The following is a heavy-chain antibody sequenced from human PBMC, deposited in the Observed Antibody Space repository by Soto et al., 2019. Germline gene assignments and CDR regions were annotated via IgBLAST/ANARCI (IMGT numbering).Heavy chain of an antibody. V-gene: IGHV2-5*02. CDR2: IYWDGNK. Sequence: QITLKESGPTLVKPTQTLTLTCTFSGFSLSTSGVSVAWIRQPPGKALEWLALIYWDGNKRYSPSLESRLTITKDTSKNQVVLTMTYMGPVDTATYYCAHRHGSSGSYYFDYWGPGTLVTVSS. J-gene: IGHJ4*02. CDR3: AHRHGSSGSYYFDY. D-gene: IGHD3-10*01. CDR1: GFSLSTSGVS.